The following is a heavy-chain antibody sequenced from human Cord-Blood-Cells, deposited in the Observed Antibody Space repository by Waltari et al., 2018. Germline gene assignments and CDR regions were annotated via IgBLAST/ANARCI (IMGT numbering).Heavy chain of an antibody. CDR2: IYYSGTI. Sequence: QVQLQESGPGLVKPSETLSLTCTVSGGSISSYYWSWIRQPPGKGLEGIGYIYYSGTINTHPSLKRRVTISVDTSKNQFSLMLSSVTAADTAVYYCARVAAGRPGYYYMDVWGKGTTVTVSS. V-gene: IGHV4-59*01. D-gene: IGHD6-19*01. J-gene: IGHJ6*03. CDR3: ARVAAGRPGYYYMDV. CDR1: GGSISSYY.